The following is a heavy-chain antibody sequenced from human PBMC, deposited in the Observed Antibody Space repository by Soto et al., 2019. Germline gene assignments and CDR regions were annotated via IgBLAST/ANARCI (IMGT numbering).Heavy chain of an antibody. D-gene: IGHD3-22*01. V-gene: IGHV4-31*03. Sequence: SETLSLTCTVSGGSISSGGLYWSWIRQHPGKGLEWIGYIYYSGSTYYNPSLKSRVTISVDTSRNQFSRKLSSVTAADTAVYYCARAQSYYYDSSGYYVYFDYWGQGTLVTDSS. CDR3: ARAQSYYYDSSGYYVYFDY. CDR1: GGSISSGGLY. J-gene: IGHJ4*02. CDR2: IYYSGST.